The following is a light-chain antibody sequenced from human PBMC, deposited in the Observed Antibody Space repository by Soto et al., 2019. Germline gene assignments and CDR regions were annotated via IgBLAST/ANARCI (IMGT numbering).Light chain of an antibody. CDR3: QQYGRSPGLLT. Sequence: ETVLTQSPGTLSLSPGERVTLSCRASQSVTNSYLAWYQQKPGQAPRLLIYDASTRATGIPERFSGSGSGTDFTITITRLEPEDFAVYYCQQYGRSPGLLTFGPGTQLDIK. CDR2: DAS. J-gene: IGKJ3*01. CDR1: QSVTNSY. V-gene: IGKV3-20*01.